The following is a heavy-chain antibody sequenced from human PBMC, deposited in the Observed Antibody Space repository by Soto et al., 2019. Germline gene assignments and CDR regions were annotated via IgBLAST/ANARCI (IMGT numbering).Heavy chain of an antibody. D-gene: IGHD4-17*01. CDR3: ARDPDYGDYQFDY. J-gene: IGHJ4*02. V-gene: IGHV1-3*01. Sequence: ASVKVSCKASGYTFTSYAMHWVRQAPGQRLEWMGWINAGNGNTKYSQKFQGRVTITRDTSASTAYMELSSLRSEDTAVYYCARDPDYGDYQFDYWGQRTLVTVSS. CDR1: GYTFTSYA. CDR2: INAGNGNT.